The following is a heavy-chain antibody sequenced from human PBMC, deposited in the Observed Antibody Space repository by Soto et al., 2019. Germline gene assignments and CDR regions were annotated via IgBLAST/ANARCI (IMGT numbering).Heavy chain of an antibody. V-gene: IGHV3-74*01. Sequence: WIRQAPGKGLVWVSRINSDGSSTSYADSVKGRFTISRDNAKNTLYLQMNSLRAEDTAVYYCARESNWNYGVDYWGQGTLVTVSS. CDR3: ARESNWNYGVDY. CDR2: INSDGSST. D-gene: IGHD1-7*01. J-gene: IGHJ4*02.